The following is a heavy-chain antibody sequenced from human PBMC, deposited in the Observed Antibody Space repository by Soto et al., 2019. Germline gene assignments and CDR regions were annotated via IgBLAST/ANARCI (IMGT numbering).Heavy chain of an antibody. Sequence: EVQLAESGGKLIQPGGSLRLSCEASGFTFSAYDMHWVRQSPGKGLEWVSGIGRAGDTYYADSVRGRFTTSRDNAKNSVYLQINSLRAEDTAVYYCARLSTIWTYFDYWGQGSLVTVSS. CDR3: ARLSTIWTYFDY. CDR1: GFTFSAYD. CDR2: IGRAGDT. D-gene: IGHD1-1*01. V-gene: IGHV3-13*01. J-gene: IGHJ4*02.